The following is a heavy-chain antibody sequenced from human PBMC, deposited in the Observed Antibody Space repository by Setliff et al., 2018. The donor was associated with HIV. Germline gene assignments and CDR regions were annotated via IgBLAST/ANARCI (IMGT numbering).Heavy chain of an antibody. Sequence: SETLSLTCTVSGDAISNGLYWGWIRQPPGKGLEWIGSIYYRGSTYYNPSLKSRVTISVDTSKNQFSLKLSSVTAADTAVYYCARNYYDSSGYYPSDDAFDIWGQGTMVTVSS. D-gene: IGHD3-22*01. CDR2: IYYRGST. V-gene: IGHV4-38-2*02. CDR3: ARNYYDSSGYYPSDDAFDI. CDR1: GDAISNGLY. J-gene: IGHJ3*02.